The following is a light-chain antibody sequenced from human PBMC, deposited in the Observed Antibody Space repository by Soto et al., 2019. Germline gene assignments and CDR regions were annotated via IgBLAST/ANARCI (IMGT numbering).Light chain of an antibody. CDR1: RSDVGGYNY. CDR2: EVS. J-gene: IGLJ2*01. Sequence: QSALTQPASVSGSPRQSITISCTGSRSDVGGYNYVSWYQQHPGKAPKLMIYEVSNRPSGVSNRFSGSKSGNTASLTISGLQAEDEADYYCSSYTRTTLVVFGGGTKLTVL. V-gene: IGLV2-14*01. CDR3: SSYTRTTLVV.